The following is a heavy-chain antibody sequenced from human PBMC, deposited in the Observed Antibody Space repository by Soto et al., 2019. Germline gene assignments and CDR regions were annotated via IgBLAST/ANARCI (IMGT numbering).Heavy chain of an antibody. CDR3: ASPAMDRDDAFDI. Sequence: QVQLVQSGAEVKKPGASVKVSCKASGYTFTSYYMHWVRQAPGQGLEWMGIINPSGGSTSYAQKYQGRVTMTRATSTSTVYMELSSLRSEDTALYYCASPAMDRDDAFDIWGQGTMVTVSS. J-gene: IGHJ3*02. CDR1: GYTFTSYY. V-gene: IGHV1-46*01. D-gene: IGHD5-18*01. CDR2: INPSGGST.